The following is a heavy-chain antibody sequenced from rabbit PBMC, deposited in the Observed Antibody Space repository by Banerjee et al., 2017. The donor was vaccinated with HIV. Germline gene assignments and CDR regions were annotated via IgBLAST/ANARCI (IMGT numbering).Heavy chain of an antibody. CDR1: GFSLSSNYY. J-gene: IGHJ4*01. Sequence: QSLEESGGDVVKPGASLTLTCTASGFSLSSNYYMCCVRPPPGKGLERIACIYAGSGGGSTCYASWAKGRFTISKASSTTVTLQMTSLTAADTATYFCAREVLYAGYAAFGNATIYYFDLWGQGTLVTVS. CDR3: AREVLYAGYAAFGNATIYYFDL. CDR2: IYAGSGGGST. D-gene: IGHD6-1*01. V-gene: IGHV1S40*01.